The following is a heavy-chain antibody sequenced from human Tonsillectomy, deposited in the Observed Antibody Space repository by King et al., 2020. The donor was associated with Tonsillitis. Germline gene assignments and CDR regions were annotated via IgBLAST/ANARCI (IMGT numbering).Heavy chain of an antibody. D-gene: IGHD3-22*01. Sequence: ITLKESGPTLVKPTQTLTLTCTFSGFSLSTIGVGVGWIRQPPGKALEWLALISWNDDKRYRPSLKSRLTISKDTSKIQVVLTMTNMDPVDTATYYCAHSRSSYYLPGGFDIWGQGTLVTVSS. CDR3: AHSRSSYYLPGGFDI. CDR1: GFSLSTIGVG. J-gene: IGHJ3*02. V-gene: IGHV2-5*01. CDR2: ISWNDDK.